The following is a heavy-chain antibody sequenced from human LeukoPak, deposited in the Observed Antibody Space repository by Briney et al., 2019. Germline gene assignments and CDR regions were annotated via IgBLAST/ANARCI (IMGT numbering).Heavy chain of an antibody. CDR2: INSDGSST. J-gene: IGHJ3*02. CDR3: ARDRSIEDAFDI. V-gene: IGHV3-74*03. D-gene: IGHD3-3*02. Sequence: GGSLRLSCAASGFTFSSYWMHWVRQAPGKGLVWVSRINSDGSSTTYADSVKGRFAISRDNAKNTLFLQMNSLSPEDTAVYYYARDRSIEDAFDIWGQGTMVTVSS. CDR1: GFTFSSYW.